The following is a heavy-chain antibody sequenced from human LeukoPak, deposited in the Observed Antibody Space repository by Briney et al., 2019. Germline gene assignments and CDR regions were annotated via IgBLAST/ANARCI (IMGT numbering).Heavy chain of an antibody. D-gene: IGHD2-15*01. V-gene: IGHV3-30*02. CDR2: IRYDGSNK. J-gene: IGHJ3*02. CDR3: AKDRADIVVVVAATYDAFDI. CDR1: GFTFSSYG. Sequence: GGSLRLSCAASGFTFSSYGMHWVRQAPGKGLEWVAFIRYDGSNKYYADSVKSRFTISRDNSKNTLYLQMNSLRAEDTAVYYCAKDRADIVVVVAATYDAFDIWGQGTMVTVSS.